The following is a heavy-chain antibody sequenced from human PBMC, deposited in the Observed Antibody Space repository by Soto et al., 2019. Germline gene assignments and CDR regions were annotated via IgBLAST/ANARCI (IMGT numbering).Heavy chain of an antibody. CDR3: AKEARGSSGFFVPRYYYYGMDV. D-gene: IGHD6-19*01. CDR2: ISYDGSNK. Sequence: GGSLRLSCAASGFTFSSYGMHWVRQAPGKGLEWVAVISYDGSNKYYADSVKGRFTISRDNSKNTLYLQMNSLRAEDTAVYYCAKEARGSSGFFVPRYYYYGMDVWGQGTTVTVSS. V-gene: IGHV3-30*18. J-gene: IGHJ6*02. CDR1: GFTFSSYG.